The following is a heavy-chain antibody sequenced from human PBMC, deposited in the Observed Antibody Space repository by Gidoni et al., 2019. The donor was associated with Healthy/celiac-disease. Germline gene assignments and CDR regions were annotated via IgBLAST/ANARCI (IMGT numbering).Heavy chain of an antibody. D-gene: IGHD3-9*01. Sequence: EVQLVESGGGLVQPGRSLRLSCAASGLPFDDYAMHWVRQAPGKGLEWVSGISWNSGSIGYADSVKGRFTISRDNAKNSLYLQMNSLRAEDTALYYCAKDRRLGAGYAFDIWGQGTMVTVSS. CDR1: GLPFDDYA. CDR3: AKDRRLGAGYAFDI. V-gene: IGHV3-9*01. CDR2: ISWNSGSI. J-gene: IGHJ3*02.